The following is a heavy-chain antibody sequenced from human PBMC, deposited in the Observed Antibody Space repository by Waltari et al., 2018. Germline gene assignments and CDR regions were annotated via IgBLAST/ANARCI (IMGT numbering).Heavy chain of an antibody. CDR3: ASASEWNYGSGSRTGGMDV. V-gene: IGHV1-69*08. CDR2: IIPIFGTA. J-gene: IGHJ6*02. Sequence: QVQLVQSGAEVKKPGSSVKVSCKASGGTFSSYAISWVRQAPGQGLEWMGRIIPIFGTANYAQKFQGRVTITADKSTSTAYMELSSLRSEDTAVYYCASASEWNYGSGSRTGGMDVWGQGTTVTVSS. D-gene: IGHD3-10*01. CDR1: GGTFSSYA.